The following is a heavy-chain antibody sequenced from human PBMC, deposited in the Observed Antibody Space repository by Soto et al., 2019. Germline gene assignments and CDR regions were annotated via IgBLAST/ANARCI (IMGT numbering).Heavy chain of an antibody. CDR2: GSSGSNT. CDR3: ARHGERSFDY. J-gene: IGHJ4*02. D-gene: IGHD3-10*01. CDR1: GFTLSNYP. V-gene: IGHV3-23*01. Sequence: EVQLLESGGGLIHPGGSLRLSCVASGFTLSNYPMSWVRQAPGKGLELVSAGSSGSNTYYADSVKGRFTISRDNSKNTVYLQMNSLGVEDTAIYYCARHGERSFDYWGQGTLVTVSS.